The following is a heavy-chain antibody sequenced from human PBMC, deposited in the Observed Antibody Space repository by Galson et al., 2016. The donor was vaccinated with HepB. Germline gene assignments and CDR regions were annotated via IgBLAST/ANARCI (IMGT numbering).Heavy chain of an antibody. CDR2: VSWDATTI. J-gene: IGHJ4*02. D-gene: IGHD4-23*01. Sequence: SLRLSCAASGFTFDDYTMPWVRQAPGKGLEWVSLVSWDATTIYYADSVKGRFTISRDNSKNSLYLQMNSLTSEDTALYYCARETTIWGNGFHYWCEGTLVTVSS. V-gene: IGHV3-43*01. CDR3: ARETTIWGNGFHY. CDR1: GFTFDDYT.